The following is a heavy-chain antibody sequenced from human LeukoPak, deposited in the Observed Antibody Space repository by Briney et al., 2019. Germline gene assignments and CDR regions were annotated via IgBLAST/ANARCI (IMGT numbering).Heavy chain of an antibody. V-gene: IGHV3-33*01. CDR3: ARGSYYYDSSGYYVFGY. J-gene: IGHJ4*02. CDR2: IWYDGSNK. D-gene: IGHD3-22*01. CDR1: GFTFSSYG. Sequence: GGSLRLPCAASGFTFSSYGMHWVRQAPGKGLEWVAVIWYDGSNKYYADSVKGRFTISRDNSKNTLFLLMNSLRAEDTAVYYCARGSYYYDSSGYYVFGYWGQGTLVTVSS.